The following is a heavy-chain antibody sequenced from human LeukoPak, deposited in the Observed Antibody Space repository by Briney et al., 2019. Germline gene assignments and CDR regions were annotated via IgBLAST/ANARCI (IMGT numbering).Heavy chain of an antibody. V-gene: IGHV4-34*01. CDR2: INHSGST. J-gene: IGHJ4*02. D-gene: IGHD3-10*01. CDR1: GGSFSGYY. CDR3: ARRIWFGELDY. Sequence: SETLSLTCAVYGGSFSGYYWSWIRQPPGKGLEWIGEINHSGSTNYNPSLKSRVTISVDTSKNQFSLKLSSVTAADTAVYYCARRIWFGELDYWGQGTLVTVSS.